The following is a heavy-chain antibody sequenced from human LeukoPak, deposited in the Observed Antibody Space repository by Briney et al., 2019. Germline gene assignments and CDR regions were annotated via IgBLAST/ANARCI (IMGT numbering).Heavy chain of an antibody. Sequence: SETLSLTCTVSGGSISSYYWSWIRQPAGKGLEWIGRIYATGSTNYSPSLKSRVTISVDKSKNQFSLKLSSVTAADTAVFYCARGITGTTGFDYWGQGTLVTVSS. CDR2: IYATGST. J-gene: IGHJ4*02. D-gene: IGHD1-20*01. CDR1: GGSISSYY. CDR3: ARGITGTTGFDY. V-gene: IGHV4-4*07.